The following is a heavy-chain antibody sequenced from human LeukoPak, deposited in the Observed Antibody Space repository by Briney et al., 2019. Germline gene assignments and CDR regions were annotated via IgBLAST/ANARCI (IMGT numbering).Heavy chain of an antibody. CDR2: MNPNSDNT. CDR1: GYTFSPYV. D-gene: IGHD6-6*01. J-gene: IGHJ6*03. Sequence: ASVNVSCQACGYTFSPYVINGLRQAAGRGGAWMGWMNPNSDNTGYVEKFQDRVTFTMNTSISTAYMELGSLRSEDTAVYYCARAGVAARPYPQHYYYYYYMDVWGQGTTVTVSS. V-gene: IGHV1-8*03. CDR3: ARAGVAARPYPQHYYYYYYMDV.